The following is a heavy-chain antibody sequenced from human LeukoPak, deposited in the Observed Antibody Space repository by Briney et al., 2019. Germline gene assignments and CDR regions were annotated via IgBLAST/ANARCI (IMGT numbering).Heavy chain of an antibody. V-gene: IGHV1-18*04. D-gene: IGHD6-19*01. Sequence: ASVKVSCKASGYNFTTYGITWVRQAPGQGLERIGWISAHNGNTNYAQNLQGRVTMTTDTTTTTAYMELRSLRSDDTAMYYCSRDCSSDWCIFDFWGQGTLVTVSS. CDR1: GYNFTTYG. CDR3: SRDCSSDWCIFDF. J-gene: IGHJ4*02. CDR2: ISAHNGNT.